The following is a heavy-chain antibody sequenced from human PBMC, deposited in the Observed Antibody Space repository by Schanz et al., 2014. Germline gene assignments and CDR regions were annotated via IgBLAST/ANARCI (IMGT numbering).Heavy chain of an antibody. CDR2: IYYSGRT. Sequence: QVQLQESGPGLVKPSATLSLTCTVSGGSISTYFWSWIRQPPGKGLEWIGYIYYSGRTNYDPSLKRRATIAMNTSKNHFPRKLTSVTAADTAIYYCARLASYGPETDAFDIWGQGTMVTVSS. V-gene: IGHV4-59*08. J-gene: IGHJ3*02. CDR1: GGSISTYF. D-gene: IGHD1-26*01. CDR3: ARLASYGPETDAFDI.